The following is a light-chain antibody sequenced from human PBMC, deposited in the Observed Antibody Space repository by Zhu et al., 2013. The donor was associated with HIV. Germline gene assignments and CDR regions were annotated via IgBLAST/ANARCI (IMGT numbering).Light chain of an antibody. CDR2: DAS. J-gene: IGKJ2*01. V-gene: IGKV3-11*01. CDR1: QSISRTY. Sequence: DIVLTQSPDTLSLSPGERATLSCRASQSISRTYLAWYQQRPGQPPRLLIYDASTRATGIPARFSGSGSGTDFTLTISSLEPEDCALYYCQQRSNWPYTFGQGTKLEIK. CDR3: QQRSNWPYT.